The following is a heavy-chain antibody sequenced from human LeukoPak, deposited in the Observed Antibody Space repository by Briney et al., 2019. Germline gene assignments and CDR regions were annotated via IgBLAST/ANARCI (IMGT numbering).Heavy chain of an antibody. V-gene: IGHV1-69*04. Sequence: GASVKVSCKASGGTFSSYAISWVRQAPGQGLEWMGRIIPILGIANYAQKFQGRVTITAGKSTSTAYMELSSLRSEDTAVYYCARGPNWFDPWGQGTLVTVSS. CDR3: ARGPNWFDP. CDR2: IIPILGIA. CDR1: GGTFSSYA. J-gene: IGHJ5*02.